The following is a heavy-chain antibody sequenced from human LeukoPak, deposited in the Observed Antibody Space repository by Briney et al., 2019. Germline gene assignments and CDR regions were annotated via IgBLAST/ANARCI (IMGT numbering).Heavy chain of an antibody. CDR2: INHSGST. J-gene: IGHJ5*02. CDR1: GGSFSGYY. V-gene: IGHV4-34*01. CDR3: ARGGITIFGVVIILNWFDP. Sequence: SETLSLTCAVYGGSFSGYYWSWIRQPPGKGLEWIGEINHSGSTNYNPSLKSRVTISVDTSKNQFSLKLSSVTAADTAVYYCARGGITIFGVVIILNWFDPWGQGTLVTASS. D-gene: IGHD3-3*01.